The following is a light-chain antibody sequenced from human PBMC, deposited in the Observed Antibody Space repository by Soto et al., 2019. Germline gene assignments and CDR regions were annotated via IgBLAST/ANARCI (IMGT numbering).Light chain of an antibody. CDR2: EVI. CDR3: CSYAGSSTHYV. J-gene: IGLJ1*01. CDR1: SSDVGSYNL. Sequence: QSVLTQPASVSGSPGQSITISCTGTSSDVGSYNLVSWYQQHPGKAPILMIYEVIKRPSGVSNRFSGSKSGNTASLTISGLQAEDEADYYCCSYAGSSTHYVFGTGTKVTVL. V-gene: IGLV2-23*02.